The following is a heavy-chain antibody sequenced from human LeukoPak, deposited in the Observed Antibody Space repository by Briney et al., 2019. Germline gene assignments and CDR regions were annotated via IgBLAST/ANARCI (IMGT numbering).Heavy chain of an antibody. CDR2: IYSGGST. V-gene: IGHV3-53*01. CDR3: ARGDRIQWLDPFDY. CDR1: GFTVSSNY. D-gene: IGHD6-19*01. J-gene: IGHJ4*02. Sequence: PGGSLRLSCAASGFTVSSNYMSWVRQAPGKGLEWVSVIYSGGSTYYADSVKGRFTISRDNSKNTLYLQMNSLRAEDTAVYYCARGDRIQWLDPFDYWGQGTLVTVSS.